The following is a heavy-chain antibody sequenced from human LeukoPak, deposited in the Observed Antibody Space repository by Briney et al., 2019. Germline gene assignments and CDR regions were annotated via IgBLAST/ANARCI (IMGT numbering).Heavy chain of an antibody. J-gene: IGHJ4*02. CDR1: GGSINSSSYY. CDR2: IYYSGST. Sequence: SETLSLTCTVSGGSINSSSYYWGWIRQPPGKGLEWIGSIYYSGSTDYNPSLKSRVTISVDTSKNQFSLQLSSVTAADTAIYYCARECVDTAKLGVTYFDYWGQGMLVTVSS. CDR3: ARECVDTAKLGVTYFDY. D-gene: IGHD5-18*01. V-gene: IGHV4-39*07.